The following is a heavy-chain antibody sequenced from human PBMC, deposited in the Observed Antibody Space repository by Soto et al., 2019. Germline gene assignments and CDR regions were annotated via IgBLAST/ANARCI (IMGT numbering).Heavy chain of an antibody. CDR3: ARHEGIAVRAGWLDP. CDR1: GGSISSSSYY. Sequence: PSETLSLTCTVSGGSISSSSYYWGWIRQPPGKGLEWIGSIYYSGSTYYNPSLKSRVTISVDTSKNQFSLKLSSVTAADTAVCYCARHEGIAVRAGWLDPWGQGTLVTVSS. V-gene: IGHV4-39*01. D-gene: IGHD6-19*01. CDR2: IYYSGST. J-gene: IGHJ5*02.